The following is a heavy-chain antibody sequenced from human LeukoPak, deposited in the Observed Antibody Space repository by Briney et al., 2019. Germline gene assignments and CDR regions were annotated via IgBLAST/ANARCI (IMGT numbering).Heavy chain of an antibody. CDR3: ASRYSSSGEFDY. D-gene: IGHD6-6*01. CDR1: GFTFSSYS. Sequence: PGGSLRLSCAASGFTFSSYSMNWVRQAPGKGLEWVSSISSSSSYIYYADSVKGRFTISRDNAKNSLYLQMTSLRAEDTAVYYCASRYSSSGEFDYWGQGTLVTVSS. J-gene: IGHJ4*02. CDR2: ISSSSSYI. V-gene: IGHV3-21*01.